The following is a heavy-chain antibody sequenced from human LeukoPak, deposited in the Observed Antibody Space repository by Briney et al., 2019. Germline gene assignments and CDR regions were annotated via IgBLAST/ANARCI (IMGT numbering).Heavy chain of an antibody. J-gene: IGHJ1*01. CDR3: TADSRL. CDR2: IKSKTDGGTT. Sequence: GGSLRLSCAVSGFTFNTAWMSWVRQAPGKGLEYIGRIKSKTDGGTTYYAAPVKGRFTISRDDSKNTLYLQMNGLKIEDTALYYCTADSRLWGQGTPVTVSS. CDR1: GFTFNTAW. V-gene: IGHV3-15*01.